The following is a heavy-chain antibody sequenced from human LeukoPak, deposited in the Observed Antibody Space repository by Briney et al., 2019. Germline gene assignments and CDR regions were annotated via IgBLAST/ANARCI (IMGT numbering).Heavy chain of an antibody. J-gene: IGHJ4*02. Sequence: SVKVSCKASGGTFSSYAISWVRQAPGQGLEWMGGIILIFGTANYAQKFQGRVTITVDESTSTAYMELSSLRSEDTAVYYCARARVIIPSGATEPNFDYWGQGTLVTVSS. V-gene: IGHV1-69*13. CDR2: IILIFGTA. CDR1: GGTFSSYA. D-gene: IGHD3-3*01. CDR3: ARARVIIPSGATEPNFDY.